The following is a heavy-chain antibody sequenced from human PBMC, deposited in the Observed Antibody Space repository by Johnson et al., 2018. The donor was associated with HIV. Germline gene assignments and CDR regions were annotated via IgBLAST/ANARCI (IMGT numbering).Heavy chain of an antibody. J-gene: IGHJ3*02. CDR3: AKALSSRGGFDI. V-gene: IGHV3-23*04. D-gene: IGHD6-6*01. Sequence: EVQLVESGGGLVKPGGSLRLSCVTSGFGFSTYYMSWIRQAPGKGLEWVSAISGSGCSTYYADFVKGRFTISRDNSKNTLFLQMNSLRAEDTAVYYCAKALSSRGGFDIWGQGTMVTVSS. CDR1: GFGFSTYY. CDR2: ISGSGCST.